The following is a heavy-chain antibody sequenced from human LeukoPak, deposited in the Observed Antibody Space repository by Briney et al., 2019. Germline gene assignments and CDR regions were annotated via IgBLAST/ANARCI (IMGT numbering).Heavy chain of an antibody. Sequence: SETLSLTCAVYGGSFSGYYWSWIRQPPGKGLEWIGEINHSGSTNYNPSLKSRVTISVDTPKNQFSLKLSSVTAADTAVYYCARAEPDIVVVPAAMRNWFDPWGQGTLVTVSS. CDR2: INHSGST. CDR1: GGSFSGYY. CDR3: ARAEPDIVVVPAAMRNWFDP. V-gene: IGHV4-34*01. D-gene: IGHD2-2*01. J-gene: IGHJ5*02.